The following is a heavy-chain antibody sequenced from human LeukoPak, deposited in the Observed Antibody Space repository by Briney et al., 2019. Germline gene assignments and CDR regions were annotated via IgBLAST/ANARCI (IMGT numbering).Heavy chain of an antibody. CDR1: GGSISSYY. V-gene: IGHV4-4*07. D-gene: IGHD2-21*02. J-gene: IGHJ4*02. CDR2: IYTSGST. Sequence: SETLSLTCTVSGGSISSYYWSWIRQPAGKGLEWIGRIYTSGSTNYNPSLKSRVTMSVDTSKNQFSLKLSSVTAADTAVYYCAREAYCGGDCYSGFDYWGQGTLVTVSS. CDR3: AREAYCGGDCYSGFDY.